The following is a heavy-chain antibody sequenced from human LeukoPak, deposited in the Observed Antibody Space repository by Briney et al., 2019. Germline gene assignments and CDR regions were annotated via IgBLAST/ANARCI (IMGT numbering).Heavy chain of an antibody. CDR2: IYTSGST. CDR3: ARTRLSDYDFWSGYDYYYMDV. D-gene: IGHD3-3*01. V-gene: IGHV4-61*02. CDR1: GGSISSGSYY. J-gene: IGHJ6*03. Sequence: TSETLSLTCTVSGGSISSGSYYWSWIRQPAGKGLEWIGRIYTSGSTNYNPSLKSRVTISVDTSKNQFSLKLSSVTAADTAVYYCARTRLSDYDFWSGYDYYYMDVWGKGTTVTVSS.